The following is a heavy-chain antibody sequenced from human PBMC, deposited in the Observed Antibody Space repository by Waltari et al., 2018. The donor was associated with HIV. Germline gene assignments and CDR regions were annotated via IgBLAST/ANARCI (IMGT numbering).Heavy chain of an antibody. Sequence: EVQLVQSGPEVKKPGASLKISCKVSGYTFTNYWIGWARQMPGKGLEWMGVIYPGDSDTRYSPSFQGQVTISADKSITTAYLQWTSLKASDTAMYYCARLKDIVVVVSLSAFDYWGQGTLVTVSS. V-gene: IGHV5-51*01. D-gene: IGHD2-15*01. CDR3: ARLKDIVVVVSLSAFDY. CDR1: GYTFTNYW. J-gene: IGHJ4*02. CDR2: IYPGDSDT.